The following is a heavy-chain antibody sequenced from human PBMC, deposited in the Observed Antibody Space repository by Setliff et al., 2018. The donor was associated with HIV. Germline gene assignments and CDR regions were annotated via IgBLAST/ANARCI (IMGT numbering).Heavy chain of an antibody. V-gene: IGHV3-74*01. D-gene: IGHD6-13*01. CDR2: IQNGGSDT. CDR1: GFTFTDYL. Sequence: GGSLRLSCAASGFTFTDYLMHWVRQAPGKGPEWVSYIQNGGSDTRYADSVKGRFTISRDNAKRTVYLQMNRLRGEDTAVYYCAKVRDGSSPGFPHWGQGTRVTVSS. J-gene: IGHJ1*01. CDR3: AKVRDGSSPGFPH.